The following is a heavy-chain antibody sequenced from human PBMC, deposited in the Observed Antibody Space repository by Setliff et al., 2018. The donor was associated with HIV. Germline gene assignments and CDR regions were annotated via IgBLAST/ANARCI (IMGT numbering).Heavy chain of an antibody. Sequence: ASVKVSCKTSGDSFRSHAISWVRQAPGQGLEWMGWISTFNGGTNSAQKFRDRVTLTTDTSTATAYMELKSLKSNDTAVYYCARDRERGQYSRSAVGGYYYYYMDVWGKGTTVTVSS. J-gene: IGHJ6*03. CDR2: ISTFNGGT. CDR1: GDSFRSHA. CDR3: ARDRERGQYSRSAVGGYYYYYMDV. V-gene: IGHV1-18*01. D-gene: IGHD6-6*01.